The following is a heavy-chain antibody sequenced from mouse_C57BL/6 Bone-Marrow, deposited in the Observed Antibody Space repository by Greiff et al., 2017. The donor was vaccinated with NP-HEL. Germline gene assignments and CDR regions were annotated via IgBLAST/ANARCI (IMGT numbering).Heavy chain of an antibody. J-gene: IGHJ4*01. V-gene: IGHV5-9*01. D-gene: IGHD1-1*01. CDR1: GFTFSSYT. Sequence: EVQLVESGGGLVKPGGSLKLSCAASGFTFSSYTMSWVRQTPEKRLEWVATISGGGGNTYYPDSVKGRFTISRDNAKNTLYLQMSSLRSEDTALYYCASPGSRYAMDYWGQGTSVTVSS. CDR2: ISGGGGNT. CDR3: ASPGSRYAMDY.